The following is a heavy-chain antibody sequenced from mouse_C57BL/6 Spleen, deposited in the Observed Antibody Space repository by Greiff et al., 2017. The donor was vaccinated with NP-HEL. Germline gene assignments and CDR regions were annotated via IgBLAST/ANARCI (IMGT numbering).Heavy chain of an antibody. D-gene: IGHD1-1*01. CDR2: ISYDGSN. V-gene: IGHV3-6*01. CDR1: GYSITSGYY. J-gene: IGHJ2*01. CDR3: ARGLYYGSSYFDY. Sequence: EVKLVESGPGLVKPSQSLSLTCSVTGYSITSGYYWNWIRQFPGNKLEWMGYISYDGSNNYNPSLKNRISITRDTSKNQFFLKLNSVTTEDTATYYCARGLYYGSSYFDYWGQGTTLTVSS.